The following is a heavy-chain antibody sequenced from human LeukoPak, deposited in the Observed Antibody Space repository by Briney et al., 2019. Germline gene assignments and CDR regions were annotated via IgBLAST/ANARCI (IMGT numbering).Heavy chain of an antibody. CDR1: GFTVSSNY. V-gene: IGHV3-7*01. D-gene: IGHD3-22*01. J-gene: IGHJ6*02. Sequence: GGSLRLSCAASGFTVSSNYMSWVRQAPGKGLEWVANIKQDGSEKYYVDSVKGRFTISRDNAKNSLYLQMNSLRAEDTAVYYCARDSDSSGYYYVQYYYYYYGMDVWGQGTTVTVSS. CDR2: IKQDGSEK. CDR3: ARDSDSSGYYYVQYYYYYYGMDV.